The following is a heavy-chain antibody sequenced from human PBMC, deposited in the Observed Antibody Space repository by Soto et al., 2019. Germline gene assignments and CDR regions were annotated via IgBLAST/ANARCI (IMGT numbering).Heavy chain of an antibody. V-gene: IGHV1-46*01. CDR2: INPSGDST. CDR3: ARGGSSPSYYDFWDPDDY. Sequence: ASVKVSCKASGYTFTSYYMHWVRQAPGQGLEWMGIINPSGDSTSYAQKFQGRVTMTRDTSTSTVYMELSSLRSDDTAVYYCARGGSSPSYYDFWDPDDYWGQGTLVTVSS. CDR1: GYTFTSYY. J-gene: IGHJ4*02. D-gene: IGHD3-3*01.